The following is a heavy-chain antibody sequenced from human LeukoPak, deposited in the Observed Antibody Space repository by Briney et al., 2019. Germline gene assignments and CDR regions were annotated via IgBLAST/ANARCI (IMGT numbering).Heavy chain of an antibody. CDR2: IYYSGST. Sequence: PSETLSLTCTVSGGSINTYFWSWIRQPPGKGLGWIGYIYYSGSTDYNPSLKSRVTISVDTSKNQFSLKLSSVTAADTAVYYCARLQMANYYYGMDVWGQGTTVTVSS. V-gene: IGHV4-59*12. D-gene: IGHD5-24*01. CDR1: GGSINTYF. J-gene: IGHJ6*02. CDR3: ARLQMANYYYGMDV.